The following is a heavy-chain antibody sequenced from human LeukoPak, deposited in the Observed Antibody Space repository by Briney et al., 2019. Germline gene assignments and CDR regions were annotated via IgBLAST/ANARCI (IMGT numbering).Heavy chain of an antibody. CDR1: GFTFSSYW. Sequence: GGSLRLSCAASGFTFSSYWMSWVRQAPGKGLEWVANTKQGGREKYYVDSVKGRFTISRDNAKNSLFLQMNSLRAEDTAVYYCAKDRRPIDTAMVYDYWGQGTLVTVSS. CDR2: TKQGGREK. D-gene: IGHD5-18*01. J-gene: IGHJ4*02. V-gene: IGHV3-7*01. CDR3: AKDRRPIDTAMVYDY.